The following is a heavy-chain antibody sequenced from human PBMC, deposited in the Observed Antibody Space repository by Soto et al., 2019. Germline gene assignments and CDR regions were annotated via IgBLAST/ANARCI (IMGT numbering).Heavy chain of an antibody. CDR1: GYTFTGYY. CDR2: INPNSGGT. D-gene: IGHD2-2*02. CDR3: ASPAYCSSTSCYTDPAGMDV. V-gene: IGHV1-2*02. J-gene: IGHJ6*02. Sequence: GASVKVSCKASGYTFTGYYMHWVRQAPGQGLEWMGWINPNSGGTNYAQKFQGRVTMTRDTSISTAYMELSRLRSDDTAVYYCASPAYCSSTSCYTDPAGMDVWGQGTTVTVSS.